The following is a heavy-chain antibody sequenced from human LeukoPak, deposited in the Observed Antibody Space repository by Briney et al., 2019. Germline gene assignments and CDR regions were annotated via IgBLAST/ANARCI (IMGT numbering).Heavy chain of an antibody. V-gene: IGHV3-20*04. D-gene: IGHD3-22*01. Sequence: PGGSLRLSCAASGFTFNDYGMSWVRQGPGKGLQWVSGINWNGGYTAYADSVKGRFTISRDNAKNSLYLQMNSLTAGDTALYYCARNYYDSSVASDYWGQGTLVTVSS. CDR2: INWNGGYT. CDR3: ARNYYDSSVASDY. CDR1: GFTFNDYG. J-gene: IGHJ4*02.